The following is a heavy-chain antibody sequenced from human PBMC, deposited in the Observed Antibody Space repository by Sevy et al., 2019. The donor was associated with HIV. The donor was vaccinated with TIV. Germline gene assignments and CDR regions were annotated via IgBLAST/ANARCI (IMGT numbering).Heavy chain of an antibody. D-gene: IGHD1-26*01. V-gene: IGHV3-30*01. CDR3: ARDLVGATSD. CDR2: IWDDGSDK. CDR1: GFTFSSYV. Sequence: GGSLRLSCAASGFTFSSYVMHWVRQAPGKGLEWVALIWDDGSDKYYADSVKGRFTISRDNSKNMLYLQMNSLRPEDTALYYCARDLVGATSDWGQGTLVIVSS. J-gene: IGHJ4*02.